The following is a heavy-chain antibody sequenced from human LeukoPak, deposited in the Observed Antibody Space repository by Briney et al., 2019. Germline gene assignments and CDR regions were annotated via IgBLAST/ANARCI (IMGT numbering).Heavy chain of an antibody. CDR1: GGTFSSYA. CDR3: ARGGRGTSSFDAFDI. D-gene: IGHD2-2*01. J-gene: IGHJ3*02. Sequence: ASVKVSCEASGGTFSSYAISWVRQAPGQGLEWMGGIIPIFGTANYAQKFQGRVTITADESTSTAYMELSSLRSEDTAVYYCARGGRGTSSFDAFDIWGQGTMVTVSS. CDR2: IIPIFGTA. V-gene: IGHV1-69*01.